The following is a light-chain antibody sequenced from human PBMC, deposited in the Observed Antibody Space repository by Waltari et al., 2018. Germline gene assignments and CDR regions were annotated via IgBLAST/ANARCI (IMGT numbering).Light chain of an antibody. V-gene: IGKV1-5*03. J-gene: IGKJ1*01. CDR3: QQYNSYSWT. CDR1: QSISSW. CDR2: KAS. Sequence: AAVGDRGTHTCRASQSISSWLAWYQQKPGKAPKILIYKASSLESGVPSRFSGSGSGTEFTLTISSLQPDDFATYYCQQYNSYSWTFGQGTKVEIK.